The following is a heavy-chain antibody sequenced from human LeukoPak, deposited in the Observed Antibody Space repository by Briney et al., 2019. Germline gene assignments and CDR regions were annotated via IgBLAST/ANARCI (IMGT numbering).Heavy chain of an antibody. V-gene: IGHV3-23*01. CDR3: AKVVEGYYDSSGSFDY. CDR1: GFTFSSYA. Sequence: GGSLRLSCAASGFTFSSYAMSWVRQAPGKGLEWVSAISGSGGSTYYADSVKGRFTISRDNSKNTLYLQMNSLRAEDTAVYYCAKVVEGYYDSSGSFDYWGQGTLVTVSS. J-gene: IGHJ4*02. D-gene: IGHD3-22*01. CDR2: ISGSGGST.